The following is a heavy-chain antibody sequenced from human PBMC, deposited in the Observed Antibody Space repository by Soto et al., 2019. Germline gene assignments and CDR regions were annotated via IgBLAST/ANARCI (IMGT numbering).Heavy chain of an antibody. CDR3: AFGNLSYYFDF. J-gene: IGHJ4*02. CDR2: IWYDGSDK. V-gene: IGHV3-33*01. Sequence: LRLSCAASGFTFSGFGMHRVRQAPGKGLEWVAIIWYDGSDKYYADSVKGRFTISRDNSKNTLYLQMNSLRAEDTAVYHCAFGNLSYYFDFWGQGTPVTVSS. CDR1: GFTFSGFG. D-gene: IGHD3-16*01.